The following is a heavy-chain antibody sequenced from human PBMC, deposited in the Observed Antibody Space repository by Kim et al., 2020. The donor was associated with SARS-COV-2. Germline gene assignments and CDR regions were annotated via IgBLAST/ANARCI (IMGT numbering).Heavy chain of an antibody. J-gene: IGHJ6*02. V-gene: IGHV1-69*04. CDR2: IIPILGIA. CDR3: ARDREYSSSSGYVLGGMDV. D-gene: IGHD6-6*01. CDR1: GGTFSSYA. Sequence: SVKVSCKASGGTFSSYAISWVRQAPGQGLEWMGRIIPILGIANYAQKFQGRVTITADKSTSTAYMELSSLRSEDTAVYYCARDREYSSSSGYVLGGMDVWGQGTTVTVSS.